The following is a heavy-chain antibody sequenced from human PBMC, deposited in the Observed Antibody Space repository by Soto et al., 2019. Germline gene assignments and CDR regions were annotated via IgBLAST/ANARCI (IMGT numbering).Heavy chain of an antibody. CDR3: ARERGRVATSPDNWFDP. J-gene: IGHJ5*02. D-gene: IGHD5-12*01. Sequence: ASVKVSCKASGYTFTSYYMHWVRQAPGQGLEWMGIINPSGGSTSYAQKFQGRVTMTRDTSTSTVYMELSSLRSEDTAVYYCARERGRVATSPDNWFDPWGQGTLVTVSS. CDR1: GYTFTSYY. CDR2: INPSGGST. V-gene: IGHV1-46*01.